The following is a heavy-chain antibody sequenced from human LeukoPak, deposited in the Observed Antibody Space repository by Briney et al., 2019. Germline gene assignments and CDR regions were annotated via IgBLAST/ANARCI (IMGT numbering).Heavy chain of an antibody. D-gene: IGHD2-2*02. V-gene: IGHV3-30*04. CDR3: ARDFTTCSSTSCYNYYYYGMDV. J-gene: IGHJ6*02. CDR1: GFTFSSYA. Sequence: GGSLRLSCAASGFTFSSYAMHWVRQAPGKGLEWVAVISYDGSNKYYADSVKGRFTISRDNSKNTLYLQMNSLRAEDTAVYYCARDFTTCSSTSCYNYYYYGMDVWGQGTTVTVSS. CDR2: ISYDGSNK.